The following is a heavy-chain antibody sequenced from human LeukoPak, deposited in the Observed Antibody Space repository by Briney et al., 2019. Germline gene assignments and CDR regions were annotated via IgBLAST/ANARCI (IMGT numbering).Heavy chain of an antibody. Sequence: SVKVSCKAFGGNFTSYSVSWVRQAPRQGLEYMGRIIPIFDTANYAQEFQGRVTITADEATATAYLELSSLTSEDTAVYYCAHSGNDYFDYWGQGTLVTVSS. V-gene: IGHV1-69*01. J-gene: IGHJ4*02. CDR1: GGNFTSYS. D-gene: IGHD5-12*01. CDR2: IIPIFDTA. CDR3: AHSGNDYFDY.